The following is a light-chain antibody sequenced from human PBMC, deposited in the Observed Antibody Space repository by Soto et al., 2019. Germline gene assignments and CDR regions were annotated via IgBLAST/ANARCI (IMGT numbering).Light chain of an antibody. Sequence: EIVMTQSPATLSVSPGERATLSCRASQRISSNLAWYQQKPGQAPRVLIYGASTRATGVPARFSGSGSGTEFTLTISSLQSEDSAVYYFQQYKNWLALTFGGGTKVEI. CDR3: QQYKNWLALT. CDR1: QRISSN. CDR2: GAS. J-gene: IGKJ4*01. V-gene: IGKV3-15*01.